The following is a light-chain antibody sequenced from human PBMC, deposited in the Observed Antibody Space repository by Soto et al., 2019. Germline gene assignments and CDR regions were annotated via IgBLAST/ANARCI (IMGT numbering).Light chain of an antibody. CDR3: SSYTSNNAWL. CDR2: EVS. Sequence: QSALTQPASVSGSPGQSITISCTGTSSDVGGYNYVSWYQQHPGKAPKLMIYEVSNRPSGVSNRFSGSKSGNTASLTISGLQAEDEADYYCSSYTSNNAWLFGGGTKVTVL. J-gene: IGLJ2*01. CDR1: SSDVGGYNY. V-gene: IGLV2-14*01.